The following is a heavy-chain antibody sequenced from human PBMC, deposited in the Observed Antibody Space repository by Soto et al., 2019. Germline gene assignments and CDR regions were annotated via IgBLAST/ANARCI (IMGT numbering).Heavy chain of an antibody. J-gene: IGHJ6*02. V-gene: IGHV1-3*01. CDR3: ARGLYCITGSCYQPYYFGMAV. D-gene: IGHD2-2*01. CDR2: INAGNGNT. CDR1: EYIFTRYE. Sequence: ASVKVSRKSSEYIFTRYEMHCVRQAPGQRLEWMGWINAGNGNTKYSQKFQGRVTISGDTSANTAYMELGSLTFEDTAVYYCARGLYCITGSCYQPYYFGMAVLGQGTTVTVSS.